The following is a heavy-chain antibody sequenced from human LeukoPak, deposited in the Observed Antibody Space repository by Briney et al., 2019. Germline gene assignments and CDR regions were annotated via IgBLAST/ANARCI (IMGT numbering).Heavy chain of an antibody. CDR3: ARDFGSSSENWFDP. Sequence: SETLSLTCTVSGGSISSSSYYWGWIRQPPGKGLEWIGSIYYSGTTYYNPSLKSRVTISVDTSRNQFSLKLSSVTAADTAVYYCARDFGSSSENWFDPWGQGTLVTVSS. V-gene: IGHV4-39*07. D-gene: IGHD6-13*01. J-gene: IGHJ5*02. CDR1: GGSISSSSYY. CDR2: IYYSGTT.